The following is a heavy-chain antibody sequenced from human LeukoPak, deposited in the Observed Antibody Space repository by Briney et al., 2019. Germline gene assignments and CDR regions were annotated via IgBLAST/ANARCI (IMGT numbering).Heavy chain of an antibody. V-gene: IGHV1-69*05. D-gene: IGHD5-24*01. CDR2: IIPIFGTA. CDR3: ARAGGGWLQYYYYYYMDV. J-gene: IGHJ6*03. CDR1: GGTFSSYA. Sequence: SVKVSCKASGGTFSSYAISWVRQAPGQGLEWMGGIIPIFGTANYAQKFQGRVTITTDESTSTAYMELSSLRSEDTAVYYCARAGGGWLQYYYYYYMDVWGKGTTVTVSS.